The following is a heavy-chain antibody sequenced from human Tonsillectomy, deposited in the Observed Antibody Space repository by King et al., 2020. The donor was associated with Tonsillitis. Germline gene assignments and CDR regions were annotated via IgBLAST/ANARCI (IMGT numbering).Heavy chain of an antibody. V-gene: IGHV3-23*04. CDR1: GFTFSSYA. D-gene: IGHD3-3*01. J-gene: IGHJ4*02. Sequence: VQLVESGGGLVQPGGSLRLSCAASGFTFSSYAMSWVRQAPGKGLEWVSAISGSGGSTYYADSVKGRFTISRDNSKNTLYLQMNSLGAEDTSVYYCARDTAITSFGVKLEFDYWGQGTLVTVSS. CDR2: ISGSGGST. CDR3: ARDTAITSFGVKLEFDY.